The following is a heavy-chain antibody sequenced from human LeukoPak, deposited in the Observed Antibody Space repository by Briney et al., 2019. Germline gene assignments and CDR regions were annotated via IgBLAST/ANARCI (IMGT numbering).Heavy chain of an antibody. CDR1: GFTFSSYA. D-gene: IGHD6-6*01. CDR2: ISGSGGST. V-gene: IGHV3-23*01. Sequence: PGGSLRLSCAASGFTFSSYAMSWVRQAPGKGLEWVSAISGSGGSTYYADSVKGRFTISRDNSKNTLYLQMNSLRAEDTAVYYCAKVPPSKYSSSSGVDYWGQGTLVTVSS. J-gene: IGHJ4*02. CDR3: AKVPPSKYSSSSGVDY.